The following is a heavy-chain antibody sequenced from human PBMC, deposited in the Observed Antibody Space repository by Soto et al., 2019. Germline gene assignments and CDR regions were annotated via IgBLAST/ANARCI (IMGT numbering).Heavy chain of an antibody. CDR2: ISYASTYK. J-gene: IGHJ4*02. Sequence: QVRLVESGGGVVPPGTSLRLSCAASGFPFRSYTVHWVRQAPGKGLEWLAIISYASTYKLYADSVRGRFTISRDNSENTLYLQMNSLRAGDTAVYYCTRDSPSIKYDFDSWGQGTLVTVSS. CDR3: TRDSPSIKYDFDS. V-gene: IGHV3-30-3*01. D-gene: IGHD1-20*01. CDR1: GFPFRSYT.